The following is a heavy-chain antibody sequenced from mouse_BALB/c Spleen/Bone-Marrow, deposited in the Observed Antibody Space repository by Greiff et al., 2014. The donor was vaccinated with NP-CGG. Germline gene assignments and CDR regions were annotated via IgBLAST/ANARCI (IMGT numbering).Heavy chain of an antibody. CDR1: GFDFSRYW. J-gene: IGHJ2*01. CDR3: TRLTYYGLTDY. Sequence: EVQLVESGGGLVQPGGSLKLSCTVSGFDFSRYWMSWVRQAPGKGLQWIGEINPESSTINYTPSLKDKFIISRDNAKNMLYLQMSKVRSEDTALYYCTRLTYYGLTDYWGQGTTLTVSS. V-gene: IGHV4-1*02. CDR2: INPESSTI. D-gene: IGHD1-2*01.